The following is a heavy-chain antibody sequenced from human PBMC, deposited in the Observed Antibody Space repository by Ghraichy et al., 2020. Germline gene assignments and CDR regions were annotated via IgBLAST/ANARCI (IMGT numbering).Heavy chain of an antibody. CDR3: ARETSRYFDWLFGL. J-gene: IGHJ4*02. CDR1: GGTFSSSA. V-gene: IGHV1-69*04. Sequence: SVKVSCKASGGTFSSSAISWVRQAPGQGLEWMGRIIPILGIANYAQKFQGRVTITANKSTSTAYMELSSLRSEDTAVYYCARETSRYFDWLFGLWGQGTLVTVSS. D-gene: IGHD3-9*01. CDR2: IIPILGIA.